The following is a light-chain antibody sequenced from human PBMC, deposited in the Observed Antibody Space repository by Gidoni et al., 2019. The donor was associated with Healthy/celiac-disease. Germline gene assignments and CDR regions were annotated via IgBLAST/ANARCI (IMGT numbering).Light chain of an antibody. CDR3: QAWDSSTAV. Sequence: SYELTQPPSVSVSPGQTDSITCSGDKLGDKYACWYQQKPGQSPVLVIYQDSKRPSGIPERFFGSNAGNTATLTISGTQAMDEADYYCQAWDSSTAVVGGGTKLTVL. V-gene: IGLV3-1*01. CDR2: QDS. CDR1: KLGDKY. J-gene: IGLJ2*01.